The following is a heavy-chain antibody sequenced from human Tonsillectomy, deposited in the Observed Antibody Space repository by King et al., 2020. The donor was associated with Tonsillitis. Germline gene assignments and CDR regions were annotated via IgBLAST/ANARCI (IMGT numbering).Heavy chain of an antibody. CDR2: INWNGEIT. Sequence: VQLVESGGGVVRPGGSLRLSCAASGFTFGDSGMTWVRHAPGKGLEWVSGINWNGEITRYADPVKGRFSISRDNAKNSLYVQMNSLRAEDTALYYCARIGHSAVVGPLDYWGQGTLVTVSS. V-gene: IGHV3-20*04. D-gene: IGHD5-18*01. CDR1: GFTFGDSG. CDR3: ARIGHSAVVGPLDY. J-gene: IGHJ4*02.